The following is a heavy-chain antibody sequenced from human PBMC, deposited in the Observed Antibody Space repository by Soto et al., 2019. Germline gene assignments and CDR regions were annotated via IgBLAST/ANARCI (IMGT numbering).Heavy chain of an antibody. V-gene: IGHV4-59*01. Sequence: SETLSLTCTFSVVSISSYYWSCVRQPPGKGLEWIGYIYYSGSTNYNPSLKSRVTISVDTSKNQFSLKLSSVTAADTAVYYCARDALSGYLVSWGQGTLVTVSS. J-gene: IGHJ5*02. CDR2: IYYSGST. CDR3: ARDALSGYLVS. D-gene: IGHD3-9*01. CDR1: VVSISSYY.